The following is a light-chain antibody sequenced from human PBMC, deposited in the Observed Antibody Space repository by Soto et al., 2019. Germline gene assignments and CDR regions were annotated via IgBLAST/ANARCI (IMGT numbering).Light chain of an antibody. J-gene: IGKJ2*01. CDR1: QSVSSY. CDR2: DAS. Sequence: EIVLTQSPATLSLSPGERATLSCRASQSVSSYLAWYQQKPGQAPRLLIYDASNRATGIPARFSGNGSGRDFTLTISSLEPEDFAVYYCQYHTDWPPYTFGQGTTLEI. CDR3: QYHTDWPPYT. V-gene: IGKV3-11*02.